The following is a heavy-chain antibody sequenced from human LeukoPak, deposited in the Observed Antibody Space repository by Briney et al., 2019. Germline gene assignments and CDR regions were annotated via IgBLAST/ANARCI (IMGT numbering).Heavy chain of an antibody. J-gene: IGHJ5*02. CDR2: IDWDDDK. Sequence: TLSLTCTVSGGSISSYYWSWIRQPPGKALEWFARIDWDDDKYYSTSLKTRLTISKDTSKNQVVLTMTNMDPVDTATYYCARTGPPRRANWFDPWGQGTLVTVSS. CDR3: ARTGPPRRANWFDP. V-gene: IGHV2-70*11. CDR1: GGSISSYYW.